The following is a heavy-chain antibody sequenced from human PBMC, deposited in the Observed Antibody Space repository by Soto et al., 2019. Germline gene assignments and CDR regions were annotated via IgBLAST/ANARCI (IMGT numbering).Heavy chain of an antibody. Sequence: WVSLRLSCAASGFTFSSYAMHWVRQAPGKGLEWVAVISYDGSNKYYADSVKGRFTISRDNSKNTLYLQMNSLRAEDTAVYYCARGGDYDFWSGLGYWGQGTLVNVSS. J-gene: IGHJ4*02. CDR1: GFTFSSYA. V-gene: IGHV3-30-3*01. D-gene: IGHD3-3*01. CDR3: ARGGDYDFWSGLGY. CDR2: ISYDGSNK.